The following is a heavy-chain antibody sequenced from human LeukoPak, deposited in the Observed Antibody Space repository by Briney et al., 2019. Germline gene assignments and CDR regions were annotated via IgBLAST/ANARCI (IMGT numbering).Heavy chain of an antibody. CDR1: GGSISSYY. CDR3: ARASKVRCGGDCYSYYFDY. D-gene: IGHD2-21*02. V-gene: IGHV4-59*01. J-gene: IGHJ4*02. Sequence: SETLSLTCTVSGGSISSYYWSWIRQPPGKGLEWIGYMYYSGSTNYNPSLKSRVTISVDTSKNQFSLRLSSVTAADTAVYYCARASKVRCGGDCYSYYFDYWGQGTLVTVSS. CDR2: MYYSGST.